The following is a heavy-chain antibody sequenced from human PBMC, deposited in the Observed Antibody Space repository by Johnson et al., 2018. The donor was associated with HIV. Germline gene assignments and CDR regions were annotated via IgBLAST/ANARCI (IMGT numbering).Heavy chain of an antibody. CDR3: TTGLYWNDAFDI. V-gene: IGHV3-66*01. J-gene: IGHJ3*02. CDR1: GFTVSSNY. D-gene: IGHD1-1*01. Sequence: EVQVVESGGGLVQPGGSLRLSCAASGFTVSSNYMSWVRQAPGKGLEWVSVIYSGGSTYYADSVKGRFTISRDNSKNTLYLQMNSLKTEDTAVYYCTTGLYWNDAFDIWGQGTMVTVSS. CDR2: IYSGGST.